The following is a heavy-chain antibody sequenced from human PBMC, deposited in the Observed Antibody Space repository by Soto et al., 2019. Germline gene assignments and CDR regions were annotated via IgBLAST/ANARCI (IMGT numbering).Heavy chain of an antibody. V-gene: IGHV6-1*01. Sequence: PSQTLSLTCAISGDSVSSNSAAWNWIRQSPSRGLEWLGRTYYRSKWYNDYAVSVKSRITINPDTSKNQFSLQLNSVTPEDTAVYYCAKDPRGPIDYGDYPGYFDYWGQGTLVTVSS. CDR2: TYYRSKWYN. D-gene: IGHD4-17*01. J-gene: IGHJ4*02. CDR1: GDSVSSNSAA. CDR3: AKDPRGPIDYGDYPGYFDY.